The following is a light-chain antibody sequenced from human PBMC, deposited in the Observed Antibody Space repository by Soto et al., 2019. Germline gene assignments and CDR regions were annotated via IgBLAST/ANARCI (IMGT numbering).Light chain of an antibody. J-gene: IGLJ1*01. Sequence: QSALTQPASVSGSPGQSITISCSGTTSDVGGYNLVSWYPQHTAKAPKLLIYEGTQRPSGVSRRFSGSKSGNTASLTISGLQAEDEADYYCCSYASSSSYVFGTGTKVTVL. CDR2: EGT. V-gene: IGLV2-23*01. CDR1: TSDVGGYNL. CDR3: CSYASSSSYV.